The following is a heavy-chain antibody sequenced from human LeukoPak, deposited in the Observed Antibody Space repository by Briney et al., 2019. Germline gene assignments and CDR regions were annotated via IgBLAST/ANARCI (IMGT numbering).Heavy chain of an antibody. V-gene: IGHV1-2*02. Sequence: VASVKVSCKASGYTFTGYYMHWVRQAPGQGLEWMGWINPNSGGTNYAQKFQGRVTMTRDTSISTAYMELSRLRSDDTAVYYCARVEYSSSSGAFDIWGQGTMVTVSS. D-gene: IGHD6-6*01. CDR1: GYTFTGYY. CDR2: INPNSGGT. J-gene: IGHJ3*02. CDR3: ARVEYSSSSGAFDI.